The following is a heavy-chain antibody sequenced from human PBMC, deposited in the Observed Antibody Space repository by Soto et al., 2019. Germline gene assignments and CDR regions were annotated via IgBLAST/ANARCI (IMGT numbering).Heavy chain of an antibody. D-gene: IGHD5-12*01. CDR3: ARGVKMATHHRYYFDF. CDR2: IDSSDSST. V-gene: IGHV5-10-1*01. Sequence: PGESLKISCQASGFAFTSYWITWVRQMPGRGPEWMGRIDSSDSSTNYSPSFRGHVTISADRSTSTAYLQWNSLKASDTTMYYCARGVKMATHHRYYFDFWGQGTLVTVSS. CDR1: GFAFTSYW. J-gene: IGHJ4*02.